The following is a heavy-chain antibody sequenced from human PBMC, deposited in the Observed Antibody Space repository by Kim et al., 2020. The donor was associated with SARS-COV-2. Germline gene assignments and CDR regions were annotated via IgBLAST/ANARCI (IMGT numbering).Heavy chain of an antibody. Sequence: SETLSHTCTVSGGSVNNYYWSWLRQPPGKELEWIGYIFYTGNTNSNPSLKSRLPMSIHTSQDQFSLNLRSVTAADPAVYFCARGLTPFTPLGAFDIWSQGTMVTVSS. V-gene: IGHV4-59*02. CDR1: GGSVNNYY. D-gene: IGHD3-16*01. CDR3: ARGLTPFTPLGAFDI. CDR2: IFYTGNT. J-gene: IGHJ3*02.